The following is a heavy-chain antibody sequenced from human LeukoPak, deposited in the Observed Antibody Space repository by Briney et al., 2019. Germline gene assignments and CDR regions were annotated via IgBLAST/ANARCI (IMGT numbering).Heavy chain of an antibody. V-gene: IGHV3-30*03. Sequence: GGSLRLSCAASGFTFSSYGMHWVRQAPGKGLEWVAVISYDGSNKYYADSVKGRFTISRDNSKNTLYLQMNSLRAEDTAVYYCARSGYYDSSGYYYPWECFQHWGQGTLVTVSS. CDR3: ARSGYYDSSGYYYPWECFQH. J-gene: IGHJ1*01. CDR2: ISYDGSNK. CDR1: GFTFSSYG. D-gene: IGHD3-22*01.